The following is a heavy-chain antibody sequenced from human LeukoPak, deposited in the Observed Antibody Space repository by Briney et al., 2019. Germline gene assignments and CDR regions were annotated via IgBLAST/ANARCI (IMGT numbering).Heavy chain of an antibody. J-gene: IGHJ4*02. CDR1: GFSFSSYG. Sequence: GSLRLSCAASGFSFSSYGIHWVRQAPGKGPEWISFIYSGGNTHYSDSVKGRFTISRDNSKNTLYLQMNSLGADDTAVYYCARRAGEYSHPYDYWGQGTLVTVSS. CDR3: ARRAGEYSHPYDY. V-gene: IGHV3-53*01. CDR2: IYSGGNT. D-gene: IGHD4-17*01.